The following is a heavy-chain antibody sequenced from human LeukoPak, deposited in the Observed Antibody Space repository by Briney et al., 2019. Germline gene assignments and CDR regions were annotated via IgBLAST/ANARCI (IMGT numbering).Heavy chain of an antibody. J-gene: IGHJ3*01. V-gene: IGHV1-18*01. CDR3: ARDKNHYDTRGDF. Sequence: ASVKVSCKASGYTFTSFGISWVRQAPGQGLEWMGWISPYNGNTNYPQKVQGRITVTTDTSTSTAYMELRSLRSDDTAVYYCARDKNHYDTRGDFWGQGTMVTVSS. CDR1: GYTFTSFG. CDR2: ISPYNGNT. D-gene: IGHD3-22*01.